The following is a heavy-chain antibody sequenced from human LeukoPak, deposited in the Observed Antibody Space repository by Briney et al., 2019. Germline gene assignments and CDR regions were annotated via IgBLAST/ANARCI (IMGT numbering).Heavy chain of an antibody. CDR1: SGSLSSSY. CDR3: ARARGYSYGSYMDV. D-gene: IGHD5-18*01. Sequence: SETLSLTCTLSSGSLSSSYWSWIRQPAGKGLEWIGRVYTSGSTNYNPSLKSRVAMSVDTSKNQFSLDLTSVTAADAAVYYCARARGYSYGSYMDVWGKGTTVTVSS. J-gene: IGHJ6*03. V-gene: IGHV4-4*07. CDR2: VYTSGST.